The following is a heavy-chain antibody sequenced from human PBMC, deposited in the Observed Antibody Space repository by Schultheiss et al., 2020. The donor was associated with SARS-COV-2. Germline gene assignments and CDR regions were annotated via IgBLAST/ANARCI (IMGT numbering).Heavy chain of an antibody. V-gene: IGHV3-33*08. CDR1: GFTFSSYG. D-gene: IGHD4-17*01. J-gene: IGHJ6*02. Sequence: GGSLRLSCAASGFTFSSYGMHWVRQAPGKGLEWVAVIWYDGSNKYYADSVKGRFTISRDNAKNSLYLQMNSLRAEDTAVYYCARVGPYGLSGMDVWGQGTTVTVSS. CDR3: ARVGPYGLSGMDV. CDR2: IWYDGSNK.